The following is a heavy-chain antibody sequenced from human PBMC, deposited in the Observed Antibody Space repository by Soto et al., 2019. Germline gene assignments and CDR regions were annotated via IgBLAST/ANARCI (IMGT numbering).Heavy chain of an antibody. Sequence: EVQLVESGGGLVKPGGSLRLSCAASGFTLSSYSMNWVRQAPGKGLEWVSSISSSSSYIYYADSVKGRFTISRDNAKNSLYLQMNSLRAEDTAVYYCARDWVGEGTFDYWVQGTLVTVSS. J-gene: IGHJ4*02. D-gene: IGHD1-1*01. CDR3: ARDWVGEGTFDY. V-gene: IGHV3-21*01. CDR2: ISSSSSYI. CDR1: GFTLSSYS.